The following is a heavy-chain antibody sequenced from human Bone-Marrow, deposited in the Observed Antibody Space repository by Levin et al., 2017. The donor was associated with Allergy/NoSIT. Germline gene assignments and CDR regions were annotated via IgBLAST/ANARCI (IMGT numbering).Heavy chain of an antibody. V-gene: IGHV1-46*01. CDR2: INPSGGST. Sequence: ASVKVSCKASGYTFTSYYMHWVRQAPGQGLEWMGIINPSGGSTSYAQKFQGRVTMTRDTSTSTVYMELSSLRSEDTAVYYCASNGVWGRRVYGMDVWGQGTTVTVSS. D-gene: IGHD7-27*01. CDR3: ASNGVWGRRVYGMDV. CDR1: GYTFTSYY. J-gene: IGHJ6*02.